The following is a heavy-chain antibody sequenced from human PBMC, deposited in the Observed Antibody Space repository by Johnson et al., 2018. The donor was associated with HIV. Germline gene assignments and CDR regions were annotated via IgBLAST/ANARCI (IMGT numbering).Heavy chain of an antibody. CDR1: EFTFNSYW. CDR3: ARERGYSSVLWKLSEADFDI. J-gene: IGHJ3*02. CDR2: INQDGTEK. Sequence: VQLVESGGGLVQPGGSLRLSCAGSEFTFNSYWMSWVRQAPGEGLEWVANINQDGTEKYYADSMRGRFTIYRDNTKNSLYLEMNSLRAEDTAVYYCARERGYSSVLWKLSEADFDIWGQGTMVTVSS. D-gene: IGHD6-19*01. V-gene: IGHV3-7*01.